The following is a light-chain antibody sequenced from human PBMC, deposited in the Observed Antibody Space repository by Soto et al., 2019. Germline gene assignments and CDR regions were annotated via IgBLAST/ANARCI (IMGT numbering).Light chain of an antibody. J-gene: IGLJ1*01. V-gene: IGLV1-51*01. CDR2: DDN. Sequence: QSVLTQPPSVSEAPGQKVTISCSGSSSNIGGNSVSWYQQLPGTAPKLLIYDDNKRPSGIPDRFSGSTSGTSATLGITGFQPGDEAERYCGSWDSSLSAYVFGTGTKGTVL. CDR3: GSWDSSLSAYV. CDR1: SSNIGGNS.